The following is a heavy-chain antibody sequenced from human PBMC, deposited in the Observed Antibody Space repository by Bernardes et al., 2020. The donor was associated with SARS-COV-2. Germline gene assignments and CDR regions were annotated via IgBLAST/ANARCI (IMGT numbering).Heavy chain of an antibody. J-gene: IGHJ5*02. CDR1: GYTFTDHY. CDR2: INPNSGDT. V-gene: IGHV1-2*04. D-gene: IGHD2-21*01. CDR3: ARGEHTVVVDLYWFDP. Sequence: ASVKVSCKASGYTFTDHYIHWVRQDPGQGLEWMGWINPNSGDTNFAQKFQDWVTVTRDTSISTAYMELTRLTTDDTAVYYCARGEHTVVVDLYWFDPWGQGTLVTVSS.